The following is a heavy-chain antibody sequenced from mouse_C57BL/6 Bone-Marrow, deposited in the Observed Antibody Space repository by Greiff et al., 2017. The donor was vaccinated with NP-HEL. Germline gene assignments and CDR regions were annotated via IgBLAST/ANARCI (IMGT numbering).Heavy chain of an antibody. J-gene: IGHJ3*01. CDR1: GYSFTGYY. Sequence: VQLQQSGPELVKPGASVKISCKASGYSFTGYYMNWVKQSPEKSLEWIGEINPSTGGTTYNQKFKAKATLTVDKSSSTAYMQLKSLTTEDSAVDYCARARVWGAYWGQGSLVTVSA. V-gene: IGHV1-42*01. CDR2: INPSTGGT. CDR3: ARARVWGAY.